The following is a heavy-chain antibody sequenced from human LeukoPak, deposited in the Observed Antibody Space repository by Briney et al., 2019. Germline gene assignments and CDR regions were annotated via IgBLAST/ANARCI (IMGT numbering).Heavy chain of an antibody. Sequence: ASVKVSCKASGYTFTSYYMHWVRQAPGQGLEWMGIINPSGGSTGYAQKFQERVTITRDMSTSTAYMELSSLRSEDTAVYYCAADLGLWFGELEAFDIWGQGTMVTVSS. J-gene: IGHJ3*02. CDR2: INPSGGST. D-gene: IGHD3-10*01. CDR1: GYTFTSYY. V-gene: IGHV1-46*01. CDR3: AADLGLWFGELEAFDI.